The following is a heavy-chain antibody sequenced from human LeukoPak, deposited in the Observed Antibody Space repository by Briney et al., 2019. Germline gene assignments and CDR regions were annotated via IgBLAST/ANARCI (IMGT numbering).Heavy chain of an antibody. V-gene: IGHV3-30*04. CDR3: ARDPDLEWVATYTLFDY. CDR2: ISYDGSHK. J-gene: IGHJ4*02. Sequence: GGSLRLSCAVSGFPFSKFAMHWVRQAPGKGLEWVAVISYDGSHKYFGDSVKGRFTISRDNSKNTLYLQMNSLRAEDTAVYYCARDPDLEWVATYTLFDYWGQGTLVTVSS. CDR1: GFPFSKFA. D-gene: IGHD5-12*01.